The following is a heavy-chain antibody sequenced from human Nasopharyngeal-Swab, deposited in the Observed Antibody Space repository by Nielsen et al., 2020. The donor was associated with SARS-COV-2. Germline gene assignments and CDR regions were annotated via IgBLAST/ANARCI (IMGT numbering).Heavy chain of an antibody. CDR1: GFTFSSYE. Sequence: GGSLRLSCAASGFTFSSYEMNWVRQAPGKGLEWVSYISSSGSTIYYADSVKGRFTTSRDNAKNSLYLQMNSLRAEDTAVYYCASLYCSGGSCYLDAFDIWGQGTMVTVSS. V-gene: IGHV3-48*03. D-gene: IGHD2-15*01. CDR2: ISSSGSTI. J-gene: IGHJ3*02. CDR3: ASLYCSGGSCYLDAFDI.